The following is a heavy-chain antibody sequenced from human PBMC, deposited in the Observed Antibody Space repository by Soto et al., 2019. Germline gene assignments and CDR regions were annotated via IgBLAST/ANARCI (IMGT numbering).Heavy chain of an antibody. CDR1: GFTFNWHW. CDR3: VRTTYFSDSSVYTRFFDY. Sequence: TGGSLRLSCAASGFTFNWHWRHWVRQTSGKGLEWVGRIRSKVNSYATAYAASVKGSFTISRDDSKNTAYLQMNSLETEDTAIYYCVRTTYFSDSSVYTRFFDYWGQGTLVTVSS. CDR2: IRSKVNSYAT. J-gene: IGHJ4*02. D-gene: IGHD3-22*01. V-gene: IGHV3-73*01.